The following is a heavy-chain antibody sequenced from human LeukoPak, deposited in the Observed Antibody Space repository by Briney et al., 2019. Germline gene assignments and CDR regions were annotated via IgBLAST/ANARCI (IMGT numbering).Heavy chain of an antibody. Sequence: GRSLRLSCAASGFTFSSYAMHWVRQAPGKGLEWVAVISYDGSNKYYADSVKGRFTISRDNSKNTLYLQMNSLRAEDTAVYYCARPPDPDYGDYLSDYFDYWGQGTLVTVSS. V-gene: IGHV3-30-3*01. CDR1: GFTFSSYA. CDR3: ARPPDPDYGDYLSDYFDY. D-gene: IGHD4-17*01. J-gene: IGHJ4*02. CDR2: ISYDGSNK.